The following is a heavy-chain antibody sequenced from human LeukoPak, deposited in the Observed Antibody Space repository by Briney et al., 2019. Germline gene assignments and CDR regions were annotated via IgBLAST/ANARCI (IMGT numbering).Heavy chain of an antibody. V-gene: IGHV4-39*01. J-gene: IGHJ4*02. D-gene: IGHD3-16*01. CDR2: IYYTGST. CDR1: SSSITSVSHY. Sequence: SETLSLTCTISSSSITSVSHYWGWIRQPPGKGLEWIGDIYYTGSTYYSPSLRSRVTMSVHTSENQFSLRLNSVTAVDTAVYYCARRWGNIVGVTYEYWGQGTLVTVSS. CDR3: ARRWGNIVGVTYEY.